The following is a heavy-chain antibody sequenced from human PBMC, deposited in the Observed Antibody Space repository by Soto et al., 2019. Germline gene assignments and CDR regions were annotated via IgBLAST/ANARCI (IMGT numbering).Heavy chain of an antibody. V-gene: IGHV3-30*18. CDR2: ISYDGSNK. Sequence: GGSLRLSCAASGFTFSSYGMHWVRQAPGKGLEWVAVISYDGSNKYYADSVKGRFTISRDNSKNTLYLQMNSLRAEDTAVYYCAKTVETSYYYYYGMDVWGQGTTVTVSS. D-gene: IGHD2-2*01. CDR1: GFTFSSYG. CDR3: AKTVETSYYYYYGMDV. J-gene: IGHJ6*02.